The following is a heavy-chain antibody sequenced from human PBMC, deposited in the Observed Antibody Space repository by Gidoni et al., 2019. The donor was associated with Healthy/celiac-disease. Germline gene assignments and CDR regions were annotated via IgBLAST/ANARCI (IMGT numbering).Heavy chain of an antibody. D-gene: IGHD6-19*01. Sequence: QVQLVESGGGLVKPGGSLRLSCAASGFTFSDYYMSWIRQAPGKGLEWVSYISSSGSTIYYADSVKGRFTISRDNAKNSLYLQMNSLRAEDTAVYYCAARGFGNVYSSDRGPEYYFDYWGQGTLVTVSS. CDR1: GFTFSDYY. J-gene: IGHJ4*02. CDR2: ISSSGSTI. V-gene: IGHV3-11*01. CDR3: AARGFGNVYSSDRGPEYYFDY.